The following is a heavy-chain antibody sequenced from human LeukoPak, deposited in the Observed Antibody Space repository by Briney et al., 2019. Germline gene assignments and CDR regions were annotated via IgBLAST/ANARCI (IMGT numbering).Heavy chain of an antibody. J-gene: IGHJ4*02. CDR2: ISDSGGGT. CDR3: AKLPGRAADY. V-gene: IGHV3-23*01. CDR1: GFTFSSYV. Sequence: GSLRLSCAASGFTFSSYVMNWVRQAPGKGLEWVSGISDSGGGTYYADSVKGRFTISRDNSKNTLYLQMNSLRAEDTAVYYCAKLPGRAADYWGQGTLVTVSS.